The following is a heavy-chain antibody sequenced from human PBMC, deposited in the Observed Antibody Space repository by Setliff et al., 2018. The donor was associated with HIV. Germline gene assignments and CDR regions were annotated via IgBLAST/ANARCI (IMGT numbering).Heavy chain of an antibody. CDR1: GDSISSYY. CDR2: IYTSGIT. J-gene: IGHJ6*03. V-gene: IGHV4-4*08. CDR3: ARARRGYYYGSGSCYMDV. Sequence: SETLSLPCTVPGDSISSYYWSWIRQPPGKGLEWIGYIYTSGITDYNPSLKSPVTISGDTSKNQFSLKLSSVTAADTAVYYCARARRGYYYGSGSCYMDVWGTGTTVTVSS. D-gene: IGHD3-10*01.